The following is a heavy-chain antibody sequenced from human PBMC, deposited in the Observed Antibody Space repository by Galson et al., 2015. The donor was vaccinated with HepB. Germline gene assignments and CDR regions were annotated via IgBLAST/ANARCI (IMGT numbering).Heavy chain of an antibody. CDR1: GFTFSSYS. CDR2: ISSSSSYI. V-gene: IGHV3-21*01. Sequence: SLRLSCAASGFTFSSYSMNWVRQAPGKGLEWVSSISSSSSYIYYADSAKGRFTISRDNAKNSLYLQMNSLRAEDTAVYHCARDHSTKVWGQGTLVTVSS. J-gene: IGHJ4*02. CDR3: ARDHSTKV.